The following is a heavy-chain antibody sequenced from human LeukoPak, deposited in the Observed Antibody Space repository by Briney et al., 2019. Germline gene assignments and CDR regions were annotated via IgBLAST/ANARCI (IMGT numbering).Heavy chain of an antibody. J-gene: IGHJ4*02. CDR2: IIPIFGTA. V-gene: IGHV1-69*05. Sequence: SVKVSCKASGGTFSSYAISWVRQAPGQGLEWMGRIIPIFGTANYAQKFQGRVTITTDGSTSTAYMELSSLRSEDTAVYYCARDIVGATGLYYFDYWGQGTLVTVSS. CDR3: ARDIVGATGLYYFDY. D-gene: IGHD1-26*01. CDR1: GGTFSSYA.